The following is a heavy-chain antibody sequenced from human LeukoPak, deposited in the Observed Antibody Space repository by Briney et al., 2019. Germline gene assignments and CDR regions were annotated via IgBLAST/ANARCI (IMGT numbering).Heavy chain of an antibody. Sequence: GGSLRLTCAASGFTFSSYWMYWVRQAPGKGLVWVSHINSDGSITSYAGSVKGRFTISRDNAKNTLYLQMNSLIAEDTAVYYCARVQRSSSGWYEAGLDYRGQGTLVTVSS. V-gene: IGHV3-74*01. J-gene: IGHJ4*02. CDR1: GFTFSSYW. D-gene: IGHD6-19*01. CDR2: INSDGSIT. CDR3: ARVQRSSSGWYEAGLDY.